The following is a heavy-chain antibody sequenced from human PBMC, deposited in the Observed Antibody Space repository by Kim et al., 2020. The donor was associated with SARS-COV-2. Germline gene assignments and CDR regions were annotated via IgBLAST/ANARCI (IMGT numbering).Heavy chain of an antibody. D-gene: IGHD3-22*01. CDR2: ISGSGGST. Sequence: GGSLRLSCTASGFTFSSYAMSWVRQAPGKGLEWVSAISGSGGSTYYADSVKGRFTISRDNSKNTLYLQMNSLRAEDTAVYYCAKGQGITMIVVVITKDAFDIWGQGTMVTVSS. J-gene: IGHJ3*02. CDR1: GFTFSSYA. V-gene: IGHV3-23*01. CDR3: AKGQGITMIVVVITKDAFDI.